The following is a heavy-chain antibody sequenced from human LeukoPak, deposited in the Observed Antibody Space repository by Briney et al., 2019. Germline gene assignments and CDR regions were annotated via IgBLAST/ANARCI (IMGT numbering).Heavy chain of an antibody. CDR2: IRYDGTNK. CDR3: ARDFDDPSGQYYYLPDC. Sequence: GGSLRLSCAASGFNFSRNGMHWVRQAPGKGLEWVSFIRYDGTNKFYIQSVRGRFTVSRDNSRNILYLQMDSLTAEDTAVYYCARDFDDPSGQYYYLPDCWGPGILVTVSS. V-gene: IGHV3-30*02. J-gene: IGHJ4*02. D-gene: IGHD3-10*01. CDR1: GFNFSRNG.